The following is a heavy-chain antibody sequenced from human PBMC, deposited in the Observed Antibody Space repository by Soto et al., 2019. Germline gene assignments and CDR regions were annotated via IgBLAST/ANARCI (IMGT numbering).Heavy chain of an antibody. CDR2: MNPNSGNT. CDR1: GYTFTSYD. J-gene: IGHJ5*02. CDR3: ARGPARPTLNWFDP. D-gene: IGHD6-6*01. Sequence: QVQLVQSGAEVKKPGASVKVSCKASGYTFTSYDINWVRQATGQGLEWMGWMNPNSGNTDYAQKFQGRVTMTTNTSINTGSMELSSLTSEGTGVYYCARGPARPTLNWFDPWGQGTLVTVSS. V-gene: IGHV1-8*01.